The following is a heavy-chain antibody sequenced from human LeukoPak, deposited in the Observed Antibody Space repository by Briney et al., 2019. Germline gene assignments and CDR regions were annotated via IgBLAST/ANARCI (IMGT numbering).Heavy chain of an antibody. V-gene: IGHV4-34*01. CDR1: GGSFSGYH. D-gene: IGHD3-16*01. Sequence: SETLSLTCAVSGGSFSGYHWSWIRQPPGKGLEWIGEIKHSGTTNYNPSLKGRVTISVDTSKNQFSLKLSYVTAADTAVYYCARSYGSHPCFDPWGKGTLVTVSS. J-gene: IGHJ5*02. CDR3: ARSYGSHPCFDP. CDR2: IKHSGTT.